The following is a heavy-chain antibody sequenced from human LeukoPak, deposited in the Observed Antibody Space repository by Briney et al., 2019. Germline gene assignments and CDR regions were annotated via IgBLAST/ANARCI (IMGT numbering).Heavy chain of an antibody. CDR3: VRDPSNSGWAFDS. J-gene: IGHJ4*02. D-gene: IGHD6-19*01. CDR2: IWADEKNK. Sequence: PGGSLRLSCAASGFSFSSDAMYWVRQAPGKGLEWVARIWADEKNKFYAASVKGRFTISRDNSKNTVDLQMNSLRGDDTALYYCVRDPSNSGWAFDSWGQGTLVTVSS. V-gene: IGHV3-33*01. CDR1: GFSFSSDA.